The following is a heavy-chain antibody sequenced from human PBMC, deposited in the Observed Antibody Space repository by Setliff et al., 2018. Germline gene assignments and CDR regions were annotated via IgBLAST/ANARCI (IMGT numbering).Heavy chain of an antibody. CDR3: ASGGAGFFTSGR. D-gene: IGHD3-3*01. Sequence: PSETLSLTCTVSGASISANHYWGWIRQTPGKGLEWIGSISYGGNTYYDPSLKSRVTISVDASKNQFSLKLNSVTAADTAVYYCASGGAGFFTSGRWGQGTLVTVSS. CDR2: ISYGGNT. V-gene: IGHV4-39*07. CDR1: GASISANHY. J-gene: IGHJ4*02.